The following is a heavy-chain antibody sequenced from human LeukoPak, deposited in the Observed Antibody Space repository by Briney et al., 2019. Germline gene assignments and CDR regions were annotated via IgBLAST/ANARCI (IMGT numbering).Heavy chain of an antibody. Sequence: GSLRLSCAASGFTFSSYSMNWVRQAPGKGLEWVSSISSSSSYIYYADSVKGRFTISRDNAKNSLYLQMNSLRAEDTAVFYWARFCSSTSCYSLGNYYYYGMDVWGQGTTVTISS. J-gene: IGHJ6*02. V-gene: IGHV3-21*01. CDR3: ARFCSSTSCYSLGNYYYYGMDV. CDR2: ISSSSSYI. CDR1: GFTFSSYS. D-gene: IGHD2-2*01.